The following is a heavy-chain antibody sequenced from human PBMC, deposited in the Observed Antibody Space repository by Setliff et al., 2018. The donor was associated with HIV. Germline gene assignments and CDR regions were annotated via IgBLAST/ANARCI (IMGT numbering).Heavy chain of an antibody. V-gene: IGHV4-59*01. J-gene: IGHJ4*02. Sequence: ASETLSLTCGVSGGSMTGYFWSWIRQPPGRDLEVIASIYVGGRPIYNPPLKNRVATSLDTSENQFSLRLTSVTAADTAKYYCARGFYYDTHGPYYFDLWGQGILVTVSS. CDR1: GGSMTGYF. D-gene: IGHD3-16*01. CDR3: ARGFYYDTHGPYYFDL. CDR2: IYVGGRP.